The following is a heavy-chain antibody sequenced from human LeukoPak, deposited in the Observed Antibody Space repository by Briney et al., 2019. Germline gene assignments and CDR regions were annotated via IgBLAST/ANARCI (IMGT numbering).Heavy chain of an antibody. V-gene: IGHV4-31*02. CDR3: ARAPGSDNLYWYFDL. J-gene: IGHJ2*01. Sequence: TLSLTCTVSSGSIFSGGYYCSWIRQHPGKGLEWIGYIYYNGSTHYNPSRKIRVTISADASKNQLSLMLTSVTAADTAVYYCARAPGSDNLYWYFDLWGRGALVTVSS. CDR1: SGSIFSGGYY. D-gene: IGHD1-14*01. CDR2: IYYNGST.